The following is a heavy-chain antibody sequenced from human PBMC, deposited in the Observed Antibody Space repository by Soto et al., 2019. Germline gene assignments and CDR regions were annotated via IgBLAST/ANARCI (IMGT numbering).Heavy chain of an antibody. V-gene: IGHV1-69*13. D-gene: IGHD3-3*01. CDR1: GGTFSSYA. CDR2: IIPIFGTA. J-gene: IGHJ6*02. CDR3: ARGQGTIFGVVIIPRDYYYGMDV. Sequence: GASVKVSCKASGGTFSSYAISWVRQAPGQGLEWMGGIIPIFGTANYAQKFQGRVTITADESTSTAYMELSSLRSEDTAVYYCARGQGTIFGVVIIPRDYYYGMDVWGQGTTVTVSS.